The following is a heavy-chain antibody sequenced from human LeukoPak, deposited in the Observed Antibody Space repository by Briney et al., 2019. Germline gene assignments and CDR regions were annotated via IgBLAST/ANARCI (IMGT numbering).Heavy chain of an antibody. CDR3: ARDLTALGDY. J-gene: IGHJ4*02. Sequence: KSSETLSLTCDVFGYSISSGYYWGWIRQPPGKGLEWIGIMHHSGTTYYNPSLNSRVTLSVDTSKNQLSLKLSSATAADTAVYYCARDLTALGDYWGQGILVTVSS. CDR2: MHHSGTT. CDR1: GYSISSGYY. V-gene: IGHV4-38-2*02. D-gene: IGHD5-18*01.